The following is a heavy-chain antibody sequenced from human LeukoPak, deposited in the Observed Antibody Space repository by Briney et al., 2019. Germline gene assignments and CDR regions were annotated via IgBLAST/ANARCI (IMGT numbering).Heavy chain of an antibody. CDR3: ARDGSGWYNWFDP. J-gene: IGHJ5*02. CDR1: GYTFTGYY. V-gene: IGHV1-2*02. CDR2: INPNSGGT. Sequence: VASVKVSCKASGYTFTGYYMHWVRQAPGQGLEWMGWINPNSGGTNYAQKFQGRVTMTRDTSISTAYIELSRLRSDDTAVYYCARDGSGWYNWFDPWGQGTLVTVSS. D-gene: IGHD6-19*01.